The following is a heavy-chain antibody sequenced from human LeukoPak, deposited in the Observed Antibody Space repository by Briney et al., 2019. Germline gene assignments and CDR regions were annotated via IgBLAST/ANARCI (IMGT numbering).Heavy chain of an antibody. CDR3: ARRGGVYLDY. V-gene: IGHV4-39*01. CDR2: IYYSGST. CDR1: GGSISSSSYY. Sequence: PSETLSLTCTVSGGSISSSSYYWGWIRQPPGKGLEWIGSIYYSGSTYYNPSLKSRDTISVDTSKNQFSLKLSSVTAADTAVYYCARRGGVYLDYWGQGTLVTVSS. D-gene: IGHD3-10*01. J-gene: IGHJ4*02.